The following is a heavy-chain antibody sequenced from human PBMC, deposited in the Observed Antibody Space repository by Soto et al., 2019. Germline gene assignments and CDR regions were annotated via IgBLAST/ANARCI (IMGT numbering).Heavy chain of an antibody. CDR1: GITFSSYA. CDR2: ISGSGGST. Sequence: TGGSLRLSCAASGITFSSYAMSWVRQAPGKGLEWVSAISGSGGSTYYADSVKGRFTISRDNSKNTLYLQMNSLRAEDTAVYYCAKVRDYDSSDPNAFDIWGQGTMVTVSS. CDR3: AKVRDYDSSDPNAFDI. D-gene: IGHD3-22*01. J-gene: IGHJ3*02. V-gene: IGHV3-23*01.